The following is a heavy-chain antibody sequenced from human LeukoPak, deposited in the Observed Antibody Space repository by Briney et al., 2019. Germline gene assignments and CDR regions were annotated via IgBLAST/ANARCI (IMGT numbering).Heavy chain of an antibody. J-gene: IGHJ4*02. CDR1: GGSFSGYY. CDR2: INHSGST. Sequence: PSETLSLTCAVYGGSFSGYYWSWIRQPPGKGLEWIGEINHSGSTNYNPSLKSRVTISVDTSKNQFSLKLSSVTAADTAVYYCARERGDTGSPFGYWGQGTLVTVSS. D-gene: IGHD1-26*01. CDR3: ARERGDTGSPFGY. V-gene: IGHV4-34*01.